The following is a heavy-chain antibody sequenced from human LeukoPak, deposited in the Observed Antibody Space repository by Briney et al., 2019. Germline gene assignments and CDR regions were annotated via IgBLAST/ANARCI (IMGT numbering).Heavy chain of an antibody. Sequence: GGSLRLSCAASGFTFSSYWMSWVRQAPGKGLEWVANIKQDGSEKYYVDSVKGRFTISRDNAKNSLYLQMNSLRAEDTAVYYCARDGGLGATTNNRFDPWGQGTLVTVSS. CDR1: GFTFSSYW. D-gene: IGHD5-12*01. CDR3: ARDGGLGATTNNRFDP. CDR2: IKQDGSEK. V-gene: IGHV3-7*03. J-gene: IGHJ5*02.